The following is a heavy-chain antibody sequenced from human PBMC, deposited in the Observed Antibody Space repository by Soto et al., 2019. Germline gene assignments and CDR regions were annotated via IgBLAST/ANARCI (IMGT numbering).Heavy chain of an antibody. D-gene: IGHD2-21*02. Sequence: QVQLVQSGAEEKKPGASVKVSCKASGYTFTSYAMHWVRQAPGQRLEWMGWINAGNGNTKYSQKFQVRGTITRETSASTAYMELSSLRSEDTAVYYCARSIVVVTALDYWGQGTLVTVSS. CDR2: INAGNGNT. V-gene: IGHV1-3*05. CDR3: ARSIVVVTALDY. J-gene: IGHJ4*02. CDR1: GYTFTSYA.